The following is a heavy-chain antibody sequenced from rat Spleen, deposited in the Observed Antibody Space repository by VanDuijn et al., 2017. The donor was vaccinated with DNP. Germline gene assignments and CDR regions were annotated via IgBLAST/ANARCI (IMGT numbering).Heavy chain of an antibody. CDR1: GFSLITYN. D-gene: IGHD1-11*01. CDR3: AREVFPNAMDV. J-gene: IGHJ4*01. CDR2: VWNGGGT. Sequence: QVQLKETGPDLVQLTQTLSITCTVSGFSLITYNVHWVRQPPGKGLEWMGAVWNGGGTDYNSAFKSRLSISRDTSKSQVFLKVSSLQTDETAKYFCAREVFPNAMDVWGQGTSVTVSS. V-gene: IGHV2-64*01.